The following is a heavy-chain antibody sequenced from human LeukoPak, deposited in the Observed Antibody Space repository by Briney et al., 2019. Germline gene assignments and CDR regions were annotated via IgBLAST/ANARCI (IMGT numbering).Heavy chain of an antibody. CDR1: GGSISSGGYY. V-gene: IGHV4-31*03. Sequence: SQTLSLTCTVSGGSISSGGYYWSWIRQHPGKGLEWIGYIYYSGSTYYNPSLKSRVTISVDTSKNQFSLKLSPVTAADTAVYYCARAFDSSSWYFDYWGQGTLVTVSS. CDR3: ARAFDSSSWYFDY. D-gene: IGHD6-13*01. CDR2: IYYSGST. J-gene: IGHJ4*02.